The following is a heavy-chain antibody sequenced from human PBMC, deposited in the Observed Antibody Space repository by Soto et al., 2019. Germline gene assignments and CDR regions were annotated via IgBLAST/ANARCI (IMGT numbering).Heavy chain of an antibody. CDR3: ARDALTMVRGAPSRVKNLDY. CDR2: IIPIFGTA. Sequence: GASLEGTCKASGGTISSYAISWVRQAKRQGLEWMGGIIPIFGTANYAQKFQGRVTITADESTSTAYMELSSLRSEDTAVYYCARDALTMVRGAPSRVKNLDYWGQGTLVTVSS. CDR1: GGTISSYA. J-gene: IGHJ4*02. V-gene: IGHV1-69*13. D-gene: IGHD3-10*01.